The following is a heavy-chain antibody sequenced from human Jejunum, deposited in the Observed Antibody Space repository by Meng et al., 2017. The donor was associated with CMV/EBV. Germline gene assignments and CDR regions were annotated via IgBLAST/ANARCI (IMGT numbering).Heavy chain of an antibody. CDR3: ARGNALDY. CDR1: GFIFRNYW. Sequence: SFAASGFIFRNYWLSWARQAPGWGLEWVASMKTDGSEKYYVDSVKGRFTMSRDNAKNSLYLQMNSLRAEDTAVYYCARGNALDYWGLGTLGTVSS. J-gene: IGHJ4*02. CDR2: MKTDGSEK. V-gene: IGHV3-7*01.